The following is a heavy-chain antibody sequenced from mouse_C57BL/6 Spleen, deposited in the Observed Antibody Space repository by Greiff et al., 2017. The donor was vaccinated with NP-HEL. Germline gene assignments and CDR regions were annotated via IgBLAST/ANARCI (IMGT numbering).Heavy chain of an antibody. CDR2: INPSSGYT. V-gene: IGHV1-7*01. Sequence: VKLVESGAELAKPGASVKLSCKASGYTFTSYWMHWVKQRPGQGLEWIGYINPSSGYTKYNQKFKDKATLTADKSSSTAYMQLSSLTYEDSAVYYCARGEYSNYAWFAYWGQGTLVTVSA. J-gene: IGHJ3*01. D-gene: IGHD2-5*01. CDR3: ARGEYSNYAWFAY. CDR1: GYTFTSYW.